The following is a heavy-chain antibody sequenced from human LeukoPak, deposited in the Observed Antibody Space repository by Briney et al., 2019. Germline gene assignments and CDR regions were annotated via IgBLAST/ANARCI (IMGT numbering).Heavy chain of an antibody. CDR3: ARGPSPYYCSSTSCHQNYGMDV. V-gene: IGHV3-9*01. D-gene: IGHD2-2*01. CDR1: GFIFDDHG. J-gene: IGHJ6*02. CDR2: ISGSSGII. Sequence: PGRSLRLSCAASGFIFDDHGMHWVRQAPGKGLEWVSGISGSSGIIGYADSVKGRFTISRDNAKNSLYLQMNSLRAEDTALYHCARGPSPYYCSSTSCHQNYGMDVWGQGTTVTVSS.